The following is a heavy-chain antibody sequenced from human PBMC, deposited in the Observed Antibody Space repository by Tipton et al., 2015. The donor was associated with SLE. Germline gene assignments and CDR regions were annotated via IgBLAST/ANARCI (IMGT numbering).Heavy chain of an antibody. J-gene: IGHJ6*03. CDR3: ATDIPGSGSYGLSMDV. D-gene: IGHD3-10*01. CDR2: IFGGGST. Sequence: SLRLSCAASGFTVSSKYMNWGRQAPGKGLEWVSVIFGGGSTYYGDSVKGRFTISRDNSKNTVHLQMNSLRVEDTAVYYCATDIPGSGSYGLSMDVWGKGTTVTVSS. CDR1: GFTVSSKY. V-gene: IGHV3-53*01.